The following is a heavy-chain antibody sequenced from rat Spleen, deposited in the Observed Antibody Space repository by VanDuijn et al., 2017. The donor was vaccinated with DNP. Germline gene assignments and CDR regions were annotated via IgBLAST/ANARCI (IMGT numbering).Heavy chain of an antibody. CDR2: ISSAGST. J-gene: IGHJ1*01. CDR3: VRSNGGFRGWHFDF. D-gene: IGHD1-11*01. V-gene: IGHV3-3*01. CDR1: GYSITSGYG. Sequence: EMQLQESGPGLVKPSQSLSLTCSVTGYSITSGYGWNWIRKFPGNKLEWLGSISSAGSTNYNPPLKSQIAITRDTSKNKIFLQLTSVTTEDTAIYYCVRSNGGFRGWHFDFGGPGTMVTVSS.